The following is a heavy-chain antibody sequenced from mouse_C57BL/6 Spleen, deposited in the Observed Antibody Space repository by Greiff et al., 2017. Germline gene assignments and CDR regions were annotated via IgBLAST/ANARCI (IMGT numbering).Heavy chain of an antibody. CDR3: TREGDYGYDDWYFEV. V-gene: IGHV6-6*01. Sequence: EVQLMESGGGLVRPGGSMKLSCAASGFTFSDACMDWVRQSPEKGLEWVAEIRNKVNNHATYYAVSVKGRFTISRDDSKSSVYLQTHSLIAGDTGIDYCTREGDYGYDDWYFEVRGTGTTVTAST. CDR1: GFTFSDAC. CDR2: IRNKVNNHAT. J-gene: IGHJ1*03. D-gene: IGHD2-2*01.